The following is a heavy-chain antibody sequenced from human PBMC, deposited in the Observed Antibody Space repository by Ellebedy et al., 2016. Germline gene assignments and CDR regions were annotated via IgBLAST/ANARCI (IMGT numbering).Heavy chain of an antibody. Sequence: SVKVSCXASGDTFSRHGINWVRQAPGQGLVWMGRIIPIVDIPNYAQKFQGRVTIIADRSTSTVYMELSSLRSDDTAMYYCARAMVEMATTGFDSWGQGTLVTVSS. V-gene: IGHV1-69*04. CDR3: ARAMVEMATTGFDS. CDR1: GDTFSRHG. CDR2: IIPIVDIP. D-gene: IGHD5-24*01. J-gene: IGHJ4*02.